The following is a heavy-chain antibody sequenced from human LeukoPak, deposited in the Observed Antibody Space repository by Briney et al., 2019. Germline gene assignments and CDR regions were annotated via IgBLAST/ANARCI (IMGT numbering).Heavy chain of an antibody. V-gene: IGHV4-61*02. CDR1: GGSISSGSYY. Sequence: SETLSLTCTVSGGSISSGSYYLSWIRQPAGRGLEWVERIYTSGSTNYNPYLKSRVTISVDTSKNQFSLKLSSVTAADTAVYYCARVSVVVPAAMVDVWGKGTTVTVSS. CDR2: IYTSGST. J-gene: IGHJ6*04. D-gene: IGHD2-2*01. CDR3: ARVSVVVPAAMVDV.